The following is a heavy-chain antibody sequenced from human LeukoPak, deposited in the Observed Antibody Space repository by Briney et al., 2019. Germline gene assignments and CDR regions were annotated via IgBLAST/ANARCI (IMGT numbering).Heavy chain of an antibody. CDR3: ARQYSSSSEGYFYYIDV. CDR1: GGSINSGSHY. J-gene: IGHJ6*03. D-gene: IGHD6-6*01. CDR2: IYYSGRA. Sequence: PSGTLSLTCSVSGGSINSGSHYWGWIRQPPGKGLEWFGSIYYSGRAYYNSSLKSRVTISVDTSKKQFSLNLSSVTAADTAVYYCARQYSSSSEGYFYYIDVWGKGTTVTVSS. V-gene: IGHV4-39*01.